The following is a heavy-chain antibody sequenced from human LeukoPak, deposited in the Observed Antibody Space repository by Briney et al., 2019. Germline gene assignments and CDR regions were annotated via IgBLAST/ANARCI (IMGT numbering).Heavy chain of an antibody. CDR2: IYYSGST. J-gene: IGHJ5*02. D-gene: IGHD3-10*01. Sequence: SETLSLTCTVSGGSISSSSYYWGWIRQPPGKGLEWIGSIYYSGSTYYNPSPKSRVTISVDTSKNQFSLKLSSVTAADAAVYYCARKRSMVRPGGWFDPWGQGTLVTVSS. CDR3: ARKRSMVRPGGWFDP. CDR1: GGSISSSSYY. V-gene: IGHV4-39*07.